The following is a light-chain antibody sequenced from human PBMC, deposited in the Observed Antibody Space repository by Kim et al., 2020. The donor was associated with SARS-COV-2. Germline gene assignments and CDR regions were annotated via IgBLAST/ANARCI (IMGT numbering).Light chain of an antibody. Sequence: QRVSVSCTGSSSNIGAGYDVNWYQQLPGAAPKLLIYTYTKRASGVPDRFSGSKSGTSASLVITGLQAEDESDYYCQSYDTSLSAWVFGGGTKLTVL. CDR2: TYT. V-gene: IGLV1-40*01. CDR3: QSYDTSLSAWV. J-gene: IGLJ3*02. CDR1: SSNIGAGYD.